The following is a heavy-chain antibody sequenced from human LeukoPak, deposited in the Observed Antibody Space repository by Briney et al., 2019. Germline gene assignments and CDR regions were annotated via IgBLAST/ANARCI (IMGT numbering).Heavy chain of an antibody. CDR1: GGSISSGDFY. D-gene: IGHD2-8*01. J-gene: IGHJ4*02. Sequence: KSSQTLSLTCTVSGGSISSGDFYWSWVRQHPEKGLEWIGYIYYSGTAYYHPSLKSRVTMSVDTSKSQFSLRLDSVTAADTAVYYCARFSNAHGVKFDYWGQGTLVTVSS. CDR2: IYYSGTA. CDR3: ARFSNAHGVKFDY. V-gene: IGHV4-31*03.